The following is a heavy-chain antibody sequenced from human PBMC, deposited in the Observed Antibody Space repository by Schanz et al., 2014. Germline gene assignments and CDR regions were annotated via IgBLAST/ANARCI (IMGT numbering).Heavy chain of an antibody. CDR3: ARDPGVAAAGWGRWFEP. Sequence: EVQLLESGGGFVQPGGSLRLSCVASGVTFSSYAMSWVRQASGKGLEWVSAISVSGASTYYADSVKGRFTISRDNSKNTLYLQMNSLRAEDTAVYYCARDPGVAAAGWGRWFEPWGQGTLVTVSS. D-gene: IGHD6-13*01. CDR1: GVTFSSYA. J-gene: IGHJ5*02. V-gene: IGHV3-23*01. CDR2: ISVSGAST.